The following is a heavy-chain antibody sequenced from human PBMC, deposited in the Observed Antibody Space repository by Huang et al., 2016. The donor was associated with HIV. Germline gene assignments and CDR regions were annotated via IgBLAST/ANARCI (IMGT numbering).Heavy chain of an antibody. Sequence: QVQLVQSGGEVKQTGASVRVSCKASGYDCGRYGMSWVIQAPGQVLEGLGWVGSDSRDTRTAQKCQGRVTMTTDRSATTTYMELRSLRYDDTAVYYCARDTYYTDIWKRNDASFLWGQGTMITVYS. CDR1: GYDCGRYG. V-gene: IGHV1-18*01. J-gene: IGHJ3*01. CDR3: ARDTYYTDIWKRNDASFL. CDR2: VGSDSRDT. D-gene: IGHD3-22*01.